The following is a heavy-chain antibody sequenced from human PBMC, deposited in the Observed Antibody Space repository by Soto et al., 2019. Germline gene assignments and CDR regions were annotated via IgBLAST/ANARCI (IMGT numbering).Heavy chain of an antibody. CDR3: ARHPPVTHGFDS. D-gene: IGHD4-17*01. CDR1: GGSISHYY. Sequence: QVQLQESGPGLVKPSETLSLTCTVSGGSISHYYWSWIWQPPVMGREWIGYIYYTGDTKYNPSLESRVTISLDTSKNQFSLNLTSVTAADTAVYYGARHPPVTHGFDSWGQGTLVTVSS. V-gene: IGHV4-59*08. CDR2: IYYTGDT. J-gene: IGHJ4*02.